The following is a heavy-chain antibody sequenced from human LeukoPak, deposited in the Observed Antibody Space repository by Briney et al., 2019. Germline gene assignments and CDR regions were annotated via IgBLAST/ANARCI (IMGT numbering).Heavy chain of an antibody. CDR3: ASGSSVTQIDDY. Sequence: GGSLRLSCAASGFTFSSYSMNWVRQAPGKGLEWVSSISSSSSYIYYADSVKGRFTISRDNAKNSLYLQMNSLRAEDTAVYYCASGSSVTQIDDYWGQGTLVTVSS. CDR2: ISSSSSYI. J-gene: IGHJ4*02. D-gene: IGHD2-2*03. CDR1: GFTFSSYS. V-gene: IGHV3-21*01.